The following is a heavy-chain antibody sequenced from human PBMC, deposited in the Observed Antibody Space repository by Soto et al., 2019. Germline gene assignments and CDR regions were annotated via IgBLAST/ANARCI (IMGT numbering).Heavy chain of an antibody. J-gene: IGHJ4*02. Sequence: PGGSLRLSCAASGFTFSSYAMHWVRQAPGKGLEWVAVISYDGSNKYYADSVKGRFTISRDNSKNTLYLQMNSLRAEDTAVYYCARDPPFSDLTGSFDYWGQGTLVTVSS. D-gene: IGHD1-26*01. V-gene: IGHV3-30-3*01. CDR1: GFTFSSYA. CDR3: ARDPPFSDLTGSFDY. CDR2: ISYDGSNK.